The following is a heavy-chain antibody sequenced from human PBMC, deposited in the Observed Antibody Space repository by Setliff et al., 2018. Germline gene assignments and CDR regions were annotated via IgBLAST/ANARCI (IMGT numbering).Heavy chain of an antibody. CDR3: ARVDFTMIQGVLGL. Sequence: PSETLSLTCTVYGASFSDYYWGWIRQPPGKGLEWIAEINHSGSTNYNPSLKSRVTISVDTSRNQFSLKLTSVTAADTAVYYCARVDFTMIQGVLGLWGQGTLVTVSS. J-gene: IGHJ1*01. CDR2: INHSGST. V-gene: IGHV4-34*01. D-gene: IGHD3-10*01. CDR1: GASFSDYY.